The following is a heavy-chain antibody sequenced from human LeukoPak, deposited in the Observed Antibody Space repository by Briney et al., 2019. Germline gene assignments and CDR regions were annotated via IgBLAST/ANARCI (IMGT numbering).Heavy chain of an antibody. CDR2: INGSGAST. Sequence: GGSLKLSCAASGFTFSSYAMSWVRQAPGKGLEWVSDINGSGASTYYADSVKGRFTISRDNSKNTLYLQMNSLRAEDTAVYYCAKKYNTGLDPWGQGTLVTVSS. CDR1: GFTFSSYA. J-gene: IGHJ5*02. V-gene: IGHV3-23*01. CDR3: AKKYNTGLDP. D-gene: IGHD1-14*01.